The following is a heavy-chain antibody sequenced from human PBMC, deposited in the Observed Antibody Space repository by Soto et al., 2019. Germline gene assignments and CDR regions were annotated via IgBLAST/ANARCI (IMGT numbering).Heavy chain of an antibody. V-gene: IGHV1-2*02. CDR3: ARNMDYYYGPGSGNGHGF. CDR1: GYTFTAYY. J-gene: IGHJ6*02. Sequence: QVQLVQSGAEVKEPGDSVRVSCEASGYTFTAYYIHWVRQAPGQGREWMGWINPKFGDTTYAQDFQGRVSMTRDMSISTVYMELSRLTSDGTAIYYCARNMDYYYGPGSGNGHGFWGQGTTVTVFS. CDR2: INPKFGDT. D-gene: IGHD3-10*01.